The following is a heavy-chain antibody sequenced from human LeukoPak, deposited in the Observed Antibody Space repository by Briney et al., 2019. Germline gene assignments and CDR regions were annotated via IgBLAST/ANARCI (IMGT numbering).Heavy chain of an antibody. J-gene: IGHJ3*02. CDR2: INPNSGGT. V-gene: IGHV1-2*02. CDR1: GYNFNSYD. Sequence: ASVQVSCQASGYNFNSYDINWVRQAPGQGLEWMGWINPNSGGTNYAQKFQGRVTMTRDTSISTAYMELSRLRSEDTAMYYCATSSGDSSSWFTDAFDIWGQGTMVTVSS. D-gene: IGHD6-13*01. CDR3: ATSSGDSSSWFTDAFDI.